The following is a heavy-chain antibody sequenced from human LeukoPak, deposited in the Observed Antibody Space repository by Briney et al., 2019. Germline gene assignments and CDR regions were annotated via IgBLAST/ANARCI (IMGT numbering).Heavy chain of an antibody. CDR1: GFTFSSYS. Sequence: GGSLRLSCAASGFTFSSYSMNWVRQAPGKGLEWVSSISSSSSYIYYADSVKGRFTISRDNAKNSLYLQMDSLRAEDTAVYYCARDGGDYGSGSYYAYWGQGTLVTVSS. J-gene: IGHJ4*02. CDR2: ISSSSSYI. D-gene: IGHD3-10*01. V-gene: IGHV3-21*01. CDR3: ARDGGDYGSGSYYAY.